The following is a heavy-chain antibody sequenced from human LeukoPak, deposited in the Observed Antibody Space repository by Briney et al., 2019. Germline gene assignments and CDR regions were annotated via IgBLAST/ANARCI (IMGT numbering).Heavy chain of an antibody. CDR2: INAGNGNT. Sequence: ASVKVSCKASEYTFRDYAIKWRRQAPGQRLEWMGWINAGNGNTKYSQKFQGRVTITRDTSASTAYMELSSLTSEDTAVYYCARGRWSATTATYYLDFWGQGTLVTVSS. D-gene: IGHD5-24*01. CDR1: EYTFRDYA. V-gene: IGHV1-3*01. J-gene: IGHJ4*02. CDR3: ARGRWSATTATYYLDF.